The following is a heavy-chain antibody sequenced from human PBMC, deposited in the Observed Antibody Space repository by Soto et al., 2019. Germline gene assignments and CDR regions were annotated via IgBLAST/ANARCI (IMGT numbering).Heavy chain of an antibody. CDR1: GFTFSSYS. Sequence: GGSLRLSCAASGFTFSSYSMNWVRQAPGKGLEWVSSISSSSSYIYHADSVKGRFTISRDNAKNSLYLQMNSLRAEDTAVYYCARDSGADTAMVNGWFDPWGQGTLVTVSS. CDR2: ISSSSSYI. V-gene: IGHV3-21*01. J-gene: IGHJ5*02. D-gene: IGHD5-18*01. CDR3: ARDSGADTAMVNGWFDP.